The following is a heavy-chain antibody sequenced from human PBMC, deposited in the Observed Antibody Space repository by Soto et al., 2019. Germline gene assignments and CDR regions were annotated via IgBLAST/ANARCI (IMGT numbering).Heavy chain of an antibody. Sequence: SETLSLTCTVSGGSISNYYWNWIRQSPGKGLEWIGSIYNTGSTSYNPSLQSRVTMSVDTSKNQFSVKLTSVTAADAAVYYCARHWPSATVKLGYMDVWGKGTTVTVSS. J-gene: IGHJ6*03. CDR3: ARHWPSATVKLGYMDV. CDR2: IYNTGST. CDR1: GGSISNYY. D-gene: IGHD4-17*01. V-gene: IGHV4-59*08.